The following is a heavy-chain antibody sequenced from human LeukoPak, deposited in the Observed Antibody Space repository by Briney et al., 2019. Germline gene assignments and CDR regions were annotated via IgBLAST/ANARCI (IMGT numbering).Heavy chain of an antibody. Sequence: GGSLRLSCAASGFTFSSYAMSWVRQAPGKGLEWVSAISGSGGSTYYADSVKGRFTISRDNSKNTLYLQMNSLRAEDTAVYYCAKDLTKYHYGSGSYPVFDYWGQGTLVTVSS. D-gene: IGHD3-10*01. CDR2: ISGSGGST. J-gene: IGHJ4*02. V-gene: IGHV3-23*01. CDR3: AKDLTKYHYGSGSYPVFDY. CDR1: GFTFSSYA.